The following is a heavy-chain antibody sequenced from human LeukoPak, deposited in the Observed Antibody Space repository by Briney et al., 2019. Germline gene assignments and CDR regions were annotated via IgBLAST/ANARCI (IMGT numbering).Heavy chain of an antibody. CDR3: VRRSNYPFCSGGSCYSFDY. V-gene: IGHV5-51*01. CDR1: EYTFSTYW. J-gene: IGHJ4*02. D-gene: IGHD2-15*01. CDR2: IYPYDSDK. Sequence: GESLKISCEASEYTFSTYWIGWVRQIPGKGLEWLAIIYPYDSDKNYNPSFQGRVTISVDKFIGTAYLQWSSLTASDTAVYYCVRRSNYPFCSGGSCYSFDYWGQGTLVTVSS.